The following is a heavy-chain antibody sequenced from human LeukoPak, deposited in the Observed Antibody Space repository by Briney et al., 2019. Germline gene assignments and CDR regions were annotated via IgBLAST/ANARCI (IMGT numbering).Heavy chain of an antibody. J-gene: IGHJ4*02. CDR3: ARESSGIVGATSFDY. D-gene: IGHD1-26*01. Sequence: SETLSLTCAVYGGSFSGYYWSWIRQPPGKGLGWIGSIYHSGSTYYNPSLKSRVTISVDTSKNQFSLKLSSVTAADTAVYYCARESSGIVGATSFDYWGQGTLVTVSS. CDR1: GGSFSGYY. V-gene: IGHV4-34*01. CDR2: IYHSGST.